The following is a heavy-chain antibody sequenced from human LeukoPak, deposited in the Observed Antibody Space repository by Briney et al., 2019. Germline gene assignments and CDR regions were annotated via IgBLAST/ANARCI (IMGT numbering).Heavy chain of an antibody. CDR1: GYTFTSYD. J-gene: IGHJ6*02. CDR2: MNPNSGNT. Sequence: ASVKVSCKASGYTFTSYDINWVRQATGQGLEWMGWMNPNSGNTGYAQKFQGRVTMTRNTSISTAYMELSSLRSGDTAVYYCARMDTAMDYYYYGMDVWGQGTTVTVSS. CDR3: ARMDTAMDYYYYGMDV. D-gene: IGHD5-18*01. V-gene: IGHV1-8*01.